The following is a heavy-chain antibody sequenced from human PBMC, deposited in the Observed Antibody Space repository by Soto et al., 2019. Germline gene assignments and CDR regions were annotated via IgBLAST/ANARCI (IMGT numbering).Heavy chain of an antibody. V-gene: IGHV1-2*02. Sequence: ASVKVSCKASGYTFTGYYMYWVRQATGQGLEWMGWINPNSGGTNYAQKFQGRVTMTRDTSISTAYMELSRLRSDDTAVYYCARDRGYGSGPRYYYYGMDVWGQGTTVTVSS. CDR3: ARDRGYGSGPRYYYYGMDV. J-gene: IGHJ6*02. CDR1: GYTFTGYY. D-gene: IGHD3-10*01. CDR2: INPNSGGT.